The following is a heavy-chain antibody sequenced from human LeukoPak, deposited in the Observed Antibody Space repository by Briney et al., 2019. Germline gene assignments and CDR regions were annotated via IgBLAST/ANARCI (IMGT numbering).Heavy chain of an antibody. J-gene: IGHJ4*02. D-gene: IGHD5/OR15-5a*01. CDR1: GFTLSSYW. CDR2: IKQDGSEK. V-gene: IGHV3-7*01. CDR3: ARNPLRELYIDY. Sequence: GGSLRLSCAASGFTLSSYWMSWVRQAPGTGLGWVANIKQDGSEKYYVDSVKGRFTISRDNAKNSLYLQMNSLRAEDTGVYYCARNPLRELYIDYWGQGTLVTVSS.